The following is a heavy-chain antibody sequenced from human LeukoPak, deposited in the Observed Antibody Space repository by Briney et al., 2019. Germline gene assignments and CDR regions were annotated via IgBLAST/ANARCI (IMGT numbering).Heavy chain of an antibody. J-gene: IGHJ6*03. D-gene: IGHD7-27*01. Sequence: GGSLRLSCAASGFTFSSYAMHWVRQAPGKGLEWVAVISYDGSNKYYADSVKGRVTISRDNSKNTLYLQMNSLRAEDTAIYYCAKNIRRLGNYYYYMDVWGTGTTVTVYS. CDR1: GFTFSSYA. CDR2: ISYDGSNK. CDR3: AKNIRRLGNYYYYMDV. V-gene: IGHV3-30*04.